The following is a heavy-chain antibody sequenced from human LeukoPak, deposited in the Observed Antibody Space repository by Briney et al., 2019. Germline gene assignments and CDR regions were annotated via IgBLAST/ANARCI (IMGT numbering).Heavy chain of an antibody. CDR2: ISVYNVNT. CDR1: GYTFTTYG. J-gene: IGHJ4*02. Sequence: ASVKVSCKASGYTFTTYGISWVRQAAGQGLEWLGRISVYNVNTNYAKKLQGRVTMTTDTSTSTAYMELRSLRSDDTAVYYCARMILLLGDVLTVPPRGFDYWGQGTLVTVSS. CDR3: ARMILLLGDVLTVPPRGFDY. D-gene: IGHD3-9*01. V-gene: IGHV1-18*01.